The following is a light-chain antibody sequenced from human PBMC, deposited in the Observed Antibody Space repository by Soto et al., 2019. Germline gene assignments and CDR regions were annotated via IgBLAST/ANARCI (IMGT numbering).Light chain of an antibody. CDR3: AAWDDSLHGHV. Sequence: QSVLTQPPSASGTPGQRITISCSGSSSNIGSNPVNWYQQLPGTAPKVLIYTNNQRPSGVPDRFSGSKSGTSVSLAISGLQSEDEADYYCAAWDDSLHGHVFGTGTKLTVL. J-gene: IGLJ1*01. V-gene: IGLV1-44*01. CDR1: SSNIGSNP. CDR2: TNN.